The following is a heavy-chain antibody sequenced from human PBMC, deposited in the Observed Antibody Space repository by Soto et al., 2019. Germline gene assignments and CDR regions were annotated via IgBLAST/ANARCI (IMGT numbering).Heavy chain of an antibody. V-gene: IGHV3-33*01. Sequence: PGGSLRLSCAASGFTFSSYGMHWVRQAPGKGLEWVAVIWYDGSNKYYADSVKGRFTISRDNSKNTLYLQMNSLRAEDTAVYYCARDHVPAAAAHFDYWGQGTLVTVSS. CDR1: GFTFSSYG. CDR3: ARDHVPAAAAHFDY. CDR2: IWYDGSNK. J-gene: IGHJ4*02. D-gene: IGHD2-2*01.